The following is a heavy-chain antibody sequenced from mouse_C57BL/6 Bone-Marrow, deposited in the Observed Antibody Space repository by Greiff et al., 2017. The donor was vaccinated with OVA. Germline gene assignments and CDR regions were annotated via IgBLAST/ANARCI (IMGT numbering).Heavy chain of an antibody. CDR2: IYPGSGST. J-gene: IGHJ4*01. Sequence: QVQLQQPGPELVKPGASVKMSCKASGYTFTSYWITWVKQTPGQGLEWIGDIYPGSGSTNYNEKFKSKATLTVDTSSSTAYMQLSSLTSEDSAVYYCARGGLCGYAMDYWGQGTSVTVSS. V-gene: IGHV1-55*01. CDR1: GYTFTSYW. D-gene: IGHD1-1*02. CDR3: ARGGLCGYAMDY.